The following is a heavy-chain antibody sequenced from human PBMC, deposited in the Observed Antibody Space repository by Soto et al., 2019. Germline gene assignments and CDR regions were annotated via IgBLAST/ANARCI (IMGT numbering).Heavy chain of an antibody. CDR2: IYHSGST. V-gene: IGHV4-30-2*01. CDR3: ARGFWSGLSGMDV. Sequence: SETLSLTCAVSGGSISSGGYSWSWIRQPPGKGLEWIGYIYHSGSTYYNPSLKSRVTISVDRSKNQFSLKLSSVTAADTAVYSCARGFWSGLSGMDVWGQGTTVTVSS. J-gene: IGHJ6*02. D-gene: IGHD3-3*01. CDR1: GGSISSGGYS.